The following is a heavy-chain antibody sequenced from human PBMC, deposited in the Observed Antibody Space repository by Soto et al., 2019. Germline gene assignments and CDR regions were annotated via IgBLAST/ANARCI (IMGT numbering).Heavy chain of an antibody. Sequence: GGSLRLSCAASGFTFSSYWMSWVRQAPGKGLEWVANIKQDGSEKYYVDSVKGRFTISRDNAKNSLYLQMNSLRAEDTAVYYCAKGEVRGIIPSYFDYWGLGTLVTVS. V-gene: IGHV3-7*01. J-gene: IGHJ4*02. D-gene: IGHD3-10*01. CDR1: GFTFSSYW. CDR3: AKGEVRGIIPSYFDY. CDR2: IKQDGSEK.